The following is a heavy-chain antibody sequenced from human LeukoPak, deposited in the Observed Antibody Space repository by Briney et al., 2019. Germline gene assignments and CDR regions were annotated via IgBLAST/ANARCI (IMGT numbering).Heavy chain of an antibody. CDR3: ARQAGGYGDYVYAFDI. J-gene: IGHJ3*02. D-gene: IGHD4-17*01. CDR1: GYSFTSYW. CDR2: IYPGDSDT. V-gene: IGHV5-51*01. Sequence: GGSLKISCKGSGYSFTSYWIGWVRQMPGKGLEWMGIIYPGDSDTRYSPSFQGQVTISADKSISTAYLQWSSLKASGTAMYYCARQAGGYGDYVYAFDIWGQGTMVTVSS.